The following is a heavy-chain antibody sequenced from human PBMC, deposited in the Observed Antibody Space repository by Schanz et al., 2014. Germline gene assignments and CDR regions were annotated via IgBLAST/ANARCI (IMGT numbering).Heavy chain of an antibody. CDR1: GFTFSSYG. Sequence: QVQLVESGGGVVQFGRSLRLSCVASGFTFSSYGMHWVRQAPGKGLEWVSYICSSGNTIYYADSVKGRFTISRDNSKNTLYLQMNTLRAEDTAVYYCARDRGYCSGGSCLTFDYWGQGTLVTVSS. CDR3: ARDRGYCSGGSCLTFDY. J-gene: IGHJ4*02. D-gene: IGHD2-15*01. V-gene: IGHV3-NL1*01. CDR2: ICSSGNTI.